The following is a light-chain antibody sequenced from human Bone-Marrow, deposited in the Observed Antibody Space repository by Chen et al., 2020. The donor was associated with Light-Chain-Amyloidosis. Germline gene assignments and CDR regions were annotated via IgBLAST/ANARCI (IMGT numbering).Light chain of an antibody. Sequence: IVMTQSPLFLPVTPGAPASISCRSSQSLLHSNGYNYLDWYLQKPGQSPQLLIYLGSNRASGVPDRFSGSGSGTDFTLKISRVEAEDVGVYYCMQALQTPRSFGQGTKLEIK. CDR2: LGS. J-gene: IGKJ2*03. CDR3: MQALQTPRS. CDR1: QSLLHSNGYNY. V-gene: IGKV2-28*01.